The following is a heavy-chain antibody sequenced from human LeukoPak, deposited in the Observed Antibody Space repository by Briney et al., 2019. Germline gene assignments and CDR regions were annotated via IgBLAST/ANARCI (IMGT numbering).Heavy chain of an antibody. CDR3: AREAPEMGYCSSTSCRSYYYYYMDV. J-gene: IGHJ6*03. V-gene: IGHV3-48*01. Sequence: PGGSLRLSCAAPGFTFSSYSMNWVRQAPGKGLEWVSYISSSSSTIYYADSVKGRFTISRDNAKNSLYLQMNSLRAEDTAVYYCAREAPEMGYCSSTSCRSYYYYYMDVWGKGTTVTVSS. D-gene: IGHD2-2*01. CDR1: GFTFSSYS. CDR2: ISSSSSTI.